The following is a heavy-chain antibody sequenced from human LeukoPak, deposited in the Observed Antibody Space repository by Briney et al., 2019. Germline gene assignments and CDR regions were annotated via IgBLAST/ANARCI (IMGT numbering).Heavy chain of an antibody. D-gene: IGHD6-13*01. CDR2: IYSTGGT. J-gene: IGHJ4*02. Sequence: SETLSLSCTVSGGSISSYYWSWVRPPAEKGLEWIGRIYSTGGTNYNPSLKSRVTMSVDTSKNQFSLRLRSVTAADTAVYYCARQIASAGTAGFDFWGQGALVTVSS. V-gene: IGHV4-4*07. CDR1: GGSISSYY. CDR3: ARQIASAGTAGFDF.